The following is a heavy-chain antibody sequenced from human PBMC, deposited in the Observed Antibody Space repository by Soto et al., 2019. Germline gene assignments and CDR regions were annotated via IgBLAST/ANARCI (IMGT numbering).Heavy chain of an antibody. V-gene: IGHV3-30*18. CDR2: ISYDGSNK. J-gene: IGHJ6*02. CDR1: GFTFSSYG. D-gene: IGHD3-9*01. Sequence: GGSLRLSCAASGFTFSSYGMHWVRQAPGKGLEWVAVISYDGSNKYYADSVKGRFTISRDNSKNTLYLQMNSLRAEDTAVYYCAKEWNLSTYYDILTGYYSYYYYYGMDVWGQGTTVTVSS. CDR3: AKEWNLSTYYDILTGYYSYYYYYGMDV.